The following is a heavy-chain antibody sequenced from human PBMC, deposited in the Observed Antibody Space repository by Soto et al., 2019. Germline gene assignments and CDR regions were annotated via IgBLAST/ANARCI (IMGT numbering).Heavy chain of an antibody. CDR1: GFTFTSSA. D-gene: IGHD1-7*01. Sequence: SVKVSCKASGFTFTSSAVQWVRQARGQRLEWIGWIVVGSGNTNYAQKFQERVTITRDMSTSTAYMELSSLRSEDTAVYYCAADPGTSYYYYYGMDVWGQGTTVTSP. V-gene: IGHV1-58*01. CDR3: AADPGTSYYYYYGMDV. CDR2: IVVGSGNT. J-gene: IGHJ6*02.